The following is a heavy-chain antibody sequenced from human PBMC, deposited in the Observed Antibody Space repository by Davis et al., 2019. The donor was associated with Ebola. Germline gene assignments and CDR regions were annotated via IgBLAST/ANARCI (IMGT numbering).Heavy chain of an antibody. J-gene: IGHJ6*02. CDR2: IYNDGSRT. CDR1: GFTFSSYS. V-gene: IGHV3-74*01. Sequence: GESLKISCAASGFTFSSYSMYWVRQPPGKGLVWVSRIYNDGSRTTYADSVKGRFTISRDNAKNTLYLQMDSLRAEDTAVYYCARRILGDSRGAVDVWGQGTTVTVSS. D-gene: IGHD2-15*01. CDR3: ARRILGDSRGAVDV.